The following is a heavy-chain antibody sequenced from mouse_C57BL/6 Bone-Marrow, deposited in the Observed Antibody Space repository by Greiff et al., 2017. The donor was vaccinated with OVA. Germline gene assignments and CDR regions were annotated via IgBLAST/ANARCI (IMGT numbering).Heavy chain of an antibody. CDR2: IYPGDGDT. V-gene: IGHV1-82*01. D-gene: IGHD1-1*01. CDR3: ARRGTTVEAARYCDY. Sequence: VQLQQSGPELVKPGASVKISCKASGYAFSSSWMNWVKQRPGKGLEWIGRIYPGDGDTNYNGKFKGKATLTADKSSSTAYMQLSSLTSEDSAVYFCARRGTTVEAARYCDYWGQGTTLTVSS. CDR1: GYAFSSSW. J-gene: IGHJ2*01.